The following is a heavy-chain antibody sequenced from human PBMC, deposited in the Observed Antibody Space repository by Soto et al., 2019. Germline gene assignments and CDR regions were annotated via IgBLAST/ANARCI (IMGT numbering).Heavy chain of an antibody. J-gene: IGHJ5*02. CDR3: ARELHGFGELFSSGYWFDP. D-gene: IGHD3-10*01. CDR2: TYYRSKWYN. CDR1: GDSVSSNSAA. V-gene: IGHV6-1*01. Sequence: PSQTLSLTCAISGDSVSSNSAAWNWTRQSPSRGLEWLGRTYYRSKWYNDYAVSVKSRITINPDTSKNQFSLQLNSVTPEDTAVYYCARELHGFGELFSSGYWFDPWGQGTLVTVSS.